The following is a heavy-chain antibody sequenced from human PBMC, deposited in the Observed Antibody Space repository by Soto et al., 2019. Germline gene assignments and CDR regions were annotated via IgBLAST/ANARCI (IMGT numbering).Heavy chain of an antibody. Sequence: GLSMRRPCAASGFTFSSYAMSWGRQAPGKVLEWVSEISSSAGSRNYGCSWLGLFTISRDNSKSAMYLQMNRLRAEDTAVSYCAKDVFEMATSGLGYWDQESLFTVGS. CDR2: ISSSAGSR. CDR1: GFTFSSYA. V-gene: IGHV3-23*01. J-gene: IGHJ4*03. D-gene: IGHD5-12*01. CDR3: AKDVFEMATSGLGY.